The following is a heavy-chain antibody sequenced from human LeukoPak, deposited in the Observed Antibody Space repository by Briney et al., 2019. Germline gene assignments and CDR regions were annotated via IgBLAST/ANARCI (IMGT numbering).Heavy chain of an antibody. CDR2: INAGNGNT. J-gene: IGHJ6*02. Sequence: ASVKVSCKASGYTFTSYAMHWVRQAPGQRLEWMGWINAGNGNTKYSQKFQGRVTITRDTSASTAYMELSSLRSDDTAVYYCARGRGHTAMDFGMDVWGQGTTVTVSS. CDR3: ARGRGHTAMDFGMDV. V-gene: IGHV1-3*01. CDR1: GYTFTSYA. D-gene: IGHD5-18*01.